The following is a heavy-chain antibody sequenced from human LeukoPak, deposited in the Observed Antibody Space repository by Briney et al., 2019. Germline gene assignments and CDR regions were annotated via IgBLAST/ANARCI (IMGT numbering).Heavy chain of an antibody. D-gene: IGHD5-12*01. CDR1: GFTFSSYG. Sequence: GGSLRLSCAASGFTFSSYGMHWVRQAPGKGLEWVAVISYDGSNKYYADSVKGRFTISRDNSKNTLYLQMNSLRAEDTAVYYCAKDPSGYSGYDEYYFDYWGQGTLVTVSS. J-gene: IGHJ4*02. CDR3: AKDPSGYSGYDEYYFDY. CDR2: ISYDGSNK. V-gene: IGHV3-30*18.